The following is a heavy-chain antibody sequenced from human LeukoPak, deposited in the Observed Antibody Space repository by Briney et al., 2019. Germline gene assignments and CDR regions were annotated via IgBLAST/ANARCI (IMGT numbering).Heavy chain of an antibody. CDR2: IHNSGDKT. CDR1: GITFGTDA. V-gene: IGHV3-23*01. D-gene: IGHD2-21*01. J-gene: IGHJ4*02. CDR3: AKETGGDWGYFEY. Sequence: PGGSLRLSCAASGITFGTDAMTWVRQAPGKGLEWVSSIHNSGDKTFYSDSVRGRFTISRDNSKSTVYLQMNSLRADDTALYYCAKETGGDWGYFEYWGQGILVTVSS.